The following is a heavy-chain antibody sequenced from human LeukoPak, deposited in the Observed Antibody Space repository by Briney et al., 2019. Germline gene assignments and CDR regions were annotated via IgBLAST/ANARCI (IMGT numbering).Heavy chain of an antibody. CDR1: GFTFSSYS. CDR2: ISSSSSYI. V-gene: IGHV3-21*01. J-gene: IGHJ4*02. CDR3: ARGTPDY. Sequence: PGGSLRLSCAASGFTFSSYSMNWVRQAPGKGLEWVSSISSSSSYIYYADSVKGRFIISRDNAKSSLYLQMNSLRAVDTAVYYCARGTPDYWGRGTLVTVSS.